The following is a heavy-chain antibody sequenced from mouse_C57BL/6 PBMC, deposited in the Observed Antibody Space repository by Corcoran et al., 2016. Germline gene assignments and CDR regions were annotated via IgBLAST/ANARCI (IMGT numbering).Heavy chain of an antibody. Sequence: QIQLVQSGPELKKPGETVTISCKASGYTFTTYGMSWVKQAPGKGLKWMGWINTYSGVPTYADDFKGRFAFSLETSASTAYLQINNLKNEDTATYFCARYVYYDYEYYFDYWGQGTTLTVSS. V-gene: IGHV9-3*01. D-gene: IGHD2-4*01. CDR3: ARYVYYDYEYYFDY. CDR1: GYTFTTYG. J-gene: IGHJ2*01. CDR2: INTYSGVP.